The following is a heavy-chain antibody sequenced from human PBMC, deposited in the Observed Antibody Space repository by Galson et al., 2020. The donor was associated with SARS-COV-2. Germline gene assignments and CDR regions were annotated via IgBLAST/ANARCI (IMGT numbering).Heavy chain of an antibody. CDR3: ARLVRTYSYYFGLDV. V-gene: IGHV4-59*01. D-gene: IGHD3-10*01. J-gene: IGHJ6*02. Sequence: TSETLSLTCTVSGGSISTFFWSWIRQSPGKGLEWIGIISHSGTTNYNPSLKSRFSMSVDTSKNQFSLKLRSLTAADTAVYYCARLVRTYSYYFGLDVWGQGTTVTVSS. CDR1: GGSISTFF. CDR2: ISHSGTT.